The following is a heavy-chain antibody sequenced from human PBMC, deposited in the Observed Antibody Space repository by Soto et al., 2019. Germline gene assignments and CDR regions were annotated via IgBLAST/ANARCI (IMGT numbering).Heavy chain of an antibody. V-gene: IGHV3-11*01. D-gene: IGHD3-9*01. CDR2: ISSSGITI. Sequence: GGSLRLSCAASGFTFSDYYMSWIRQAPGKGLEWVSYISSSGITIYYADSVKGRFTISRDNAKNSLYLQMNSLRAEDTAVYYCARGAYDIWTYYFDYWGQGTLVTVSS. CDR1: GFTFSDYY. CDR3: ARGAYDIWTYYFDY. J-gene: IGHJ4*02.